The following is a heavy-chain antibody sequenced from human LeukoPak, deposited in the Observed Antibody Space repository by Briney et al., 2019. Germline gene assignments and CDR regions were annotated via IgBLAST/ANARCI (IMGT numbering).Heavy chain of an antibody. V-gene: IGHV3-30*02. CDR2: IRYDGSNK. CDR1: GFTFSSYG. Sequence: TGGSLRLSCAVSGFTFSSYGMHWVRQAPGKGLEWVAFIRYDGSNKYYADSVKGRFTISRDNSKNTLYLQMNSLRPEDTAVYYCAGVEGGDWFDPWGQGTLVTVSS. J-gene: IGHJ5*02. D-gene: IGHD3-16*01. CDR3: AGVEGGDWFDP.